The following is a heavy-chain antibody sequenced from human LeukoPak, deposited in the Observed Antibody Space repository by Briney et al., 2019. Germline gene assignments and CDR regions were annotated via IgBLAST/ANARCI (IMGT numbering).Heavy chain of an antibody. V-gene: IGHV3-23*01. J-gene: IGHJ4*02. CDR1: GFTFSSYA. Sequence: GGSLRLSCAASGFTFSSYAMSWVRQAPGKGLEWVSAISGSGGDTYHADSVKGRFTISRDNSKSTLYLQMNGLRAEDTAVYHCAKGSAHARPYYFDYWGQGTPVTVSS. D-gene: IGHD2-15*01. CDR2: ISGSGGDT. CDR3: AKGSAHARPYYFDY.